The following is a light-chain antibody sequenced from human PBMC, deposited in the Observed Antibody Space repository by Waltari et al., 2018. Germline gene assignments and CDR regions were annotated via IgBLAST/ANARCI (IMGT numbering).Light chain of an antibody. CDR1: SNAAAGYNS. V-gene: IGLV2-14*01. CDR2: DVS. CDR3: SSQSSNDVVL. J-gene: IGLJ2*01. Sequence: QSALTQPASVSGSPGQSVTIVCAGTSNAAAGYNSVSCYQEHPGQAPRVIIYDVSDRPSGVSDRFSGSKSGNTASLTISGLQAEDEADYYCSSQSSNDVVLFGGGTKLTVL.